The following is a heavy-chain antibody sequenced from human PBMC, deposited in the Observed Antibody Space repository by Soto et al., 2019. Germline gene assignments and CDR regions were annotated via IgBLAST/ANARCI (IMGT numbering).Heavy chain of an antibody. V-gene: IGHV1-18*01. D-gene: IGHD4-17*01. J-gene: IGHJ4*02. CDR3: ARGRYGDY. CDR2: ISAHNGKT. Sequence: QALLVQSGPEVKKPGASVKVSCKGSGYIFTSYGIAWVRQAPGQGLEWMGWISAHNGKTEYAQKFQGRVTVTRDTSTSTAYLELRSLRSDYTALYYCARGRYGDYWGQGALVTVSS. CDR1: GYIFTSYG.